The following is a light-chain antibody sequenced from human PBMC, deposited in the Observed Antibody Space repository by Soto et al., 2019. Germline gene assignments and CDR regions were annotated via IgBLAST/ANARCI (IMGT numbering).Light chain of an antibody. CDR3: QQYNSYWT. CDR2: KAS. CDR1: QSISSW. Sequence: DIQMTQSPSTLSASVGDRVTITCRASQSISSWLAWYQQKPGKAPKLLIYKASSLESGVPSRFSGSGSRTEFPLTISSLQPDDFATYYCQQYNSYWTFGQGTKVEIK. J-gene: IGKJ2*01. V-gene: IGKV1-5*03.